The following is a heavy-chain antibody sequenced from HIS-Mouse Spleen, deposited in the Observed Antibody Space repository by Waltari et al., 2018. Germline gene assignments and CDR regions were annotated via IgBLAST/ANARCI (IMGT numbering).Heavy chain of an antibody. CDR1: GGSISSSSYS. CDR3: AREIPYSSSWYDWYFDL. D-gene: IGHD6-13*01. CDR2: IYYSGST. J-gene: IGHJ2*01. Sequence: QLQLQESGPGLVKPSETLSSACTVSGGSISSSSYSWGWIRQPPGKGLEWIVSIYYSGSTYYNPSLKSRVTISVDTSKNQFSLKLSSVTAAETAVYYCAREIPYSSSWYDWYFDLWGHGTLVTVSS. V-gene: IGHV4-39*07.